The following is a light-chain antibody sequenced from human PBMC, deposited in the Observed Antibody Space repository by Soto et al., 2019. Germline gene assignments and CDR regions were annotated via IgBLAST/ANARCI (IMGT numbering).Light chain of an antibody. J-gene: IGKJ2*01. V-gene: IGKV3-20*01. CDR1: QSVNSNY. CDR3: QQYGSAPQT. CDR2: DAS. Sequence: EIVLTQSPGTLSLSPGERATLSCRASQSVNSNYLAWYQQKPGQAPRLLIYDASSRAAGIPDRFSGSGSGPVFTLTISRLEPEDFAVYYCQQYGSAPQTFGQGTKLEIK.